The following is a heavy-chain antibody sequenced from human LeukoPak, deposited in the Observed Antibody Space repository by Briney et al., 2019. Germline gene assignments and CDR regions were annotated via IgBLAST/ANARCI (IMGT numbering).Heavy chain of an antibody. Sequence: GGSLRLSCAASGFTSSSYGMHWVRQAPGKGLEWVAFIRYDGSNKYYADSVKGRFTISRDNSKNTLYLQMNSLRAEDTAVYYCAKGGAVARKGAFDIWGQGTMVTVSS. D-gene: IGHD6-19*01. CDR3: AKGGAVARKGAFDI. CDR1: GFTSSSYG. V-gene: IGHV3-30*02. J-gene: IGHJ3*02. CDR2: IRYDGSNK.